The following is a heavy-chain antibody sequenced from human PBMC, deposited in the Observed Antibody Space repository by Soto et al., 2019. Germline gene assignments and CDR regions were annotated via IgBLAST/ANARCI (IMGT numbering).Heavy chain of an antibody. V-gene: IGHV3-30*18. CDR1: GFTFSSYG. CDR3: AKEEYRGSSFDY. D-gene: IGHD1-26*01. J-gene: IGHJ4*02. CDR2: ISYDGSKK. Sequence: VQLVESGGGVVQPGRSLRLSCAASGFTFSSYGMHWVRQAPGKGLERVARISYDGSKKVYADSVKGRFTISRDNSNYTLYLQVNSLRAEYTAVFYCAKEEYRGSSFDYWVQGTLVTVSS.